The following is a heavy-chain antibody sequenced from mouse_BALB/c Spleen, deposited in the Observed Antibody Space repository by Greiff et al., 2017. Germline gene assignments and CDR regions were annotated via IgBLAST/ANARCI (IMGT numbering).Heavy chain of an antibody. J-gene: IGHJ2*01. CDR3: ARDGEYDGYPFDY. D-gene: IGHD2-3*01. V-gene: IGHV2-6-7*02. CDR2: IWGDGST. Sequence: VKLQESGPGLVAPSQSLSITCTVSGFSLTGYGVNWVRQPPGKGLEWLGMIWGDGSTDYNSALKSRLSISKDNSKSQVFLKMNSLQTDDTARYYCARDGEYDGYPFDYWGQGTTLTVSS. CDR1: GFSLTGYG.